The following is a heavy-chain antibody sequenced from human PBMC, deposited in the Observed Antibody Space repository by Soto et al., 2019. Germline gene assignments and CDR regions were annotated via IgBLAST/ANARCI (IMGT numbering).Heavy chain of an antibody. CDR1: GFTISSYA. D-gene: IGHD6-19*01. Sequence: WGSLRLSCLASGFTISSYAMNWVRQTQQKGLEWVSSISSTSSYTHYSDSSKGRFTTSRDNANNSLFLQMNSSRAEDTATFYFARVLALARNYWRQGVLVIVSS. J-gene: IGHJ4*02. CDR3: ARVLALARNY. CDR2: ISSTSSYT. V-gene: IGHV3-21*01.